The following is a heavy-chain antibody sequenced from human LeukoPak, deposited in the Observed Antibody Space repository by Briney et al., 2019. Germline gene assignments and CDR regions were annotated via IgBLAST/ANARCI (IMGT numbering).Heavy chain of an antibody. CDR3: TTSAGDYKAGYYYYVGV. D-gene: IGHD4-17*01. Sequence: ASVNVSCKASGYTFTVYYFHWVRHPPGPGLEWRGWINPNTAGTNYAQKFLGRVTLTWDTSISTAYMELNRLTSHDTAVYFCTTSAGDYKAGYYYYVGVWGKGTSVTVSS. CDR1: GYTFTVYY. J-gene: IGHJ6*03. V-gene: IGHV1-2*02. CDR2: INPNTAGT.